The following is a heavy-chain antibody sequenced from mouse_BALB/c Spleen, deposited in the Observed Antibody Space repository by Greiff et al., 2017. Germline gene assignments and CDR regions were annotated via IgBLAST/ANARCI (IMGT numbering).Heavy chain of an antibody. Sequence: DVKLLESGPGLVKPSQSLSLTCSVTGYSITSGYYWNWIRQFPGNKLEWMGYISYDGSNNYNPSLKNRISIPRDTSKNQFFLKLNSVTTEDTATYYCAYYGYDRFAYWGQGTLVTVSA. CDR1: GYSITSGYY. CDR2: ISYDGSN. D-gene: IGHD2-2*01. CDR3: AYYGYDRFAY. J-gene: IGHJ3*01. V-gene: IGHV3-6*02.